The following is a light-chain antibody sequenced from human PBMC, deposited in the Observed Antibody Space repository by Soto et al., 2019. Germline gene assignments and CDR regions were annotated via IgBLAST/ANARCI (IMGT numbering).Light chain of an antibody. CDR3: SSYSGSNNFGV. CDR1: SSDFGGYNY. Sequence: QSVLTQPPSASGSPGQSVTISCTGTSSDFGGYNYVSWYQQHPGKAPKLMIYEVTKRPSGVPDRFSGSKSGNTASLTVSGLQADDEADYYCSSYSGSNNFGVFGTGTKVTVL. V-gene: IGLV2-8*01. CDR2: EVT. J-gene: IGLJ1*01.